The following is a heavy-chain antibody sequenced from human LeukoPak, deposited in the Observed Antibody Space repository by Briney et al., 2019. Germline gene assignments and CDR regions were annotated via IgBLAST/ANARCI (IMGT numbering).Heavy chain of an antibody. J-gene: IGHJ6*03. CDR1: GYTFTSYD. CDR3: ARGLGSSLSPYYYYMDA. Sequence: GASVKVSCKASGYTFTSYDINGVRQATGQGLEWMGGMNPNSGNTGYAQKFQGRVTITRTTSISTAYMELSSLRSEDTAVYYCARGLGSSLSPYYYYMDAWGKGTTVTVSS. V-gene: IGHV1-8*03. CDR2: MNPNSGNT. D-gene: IGHD7-27*01.